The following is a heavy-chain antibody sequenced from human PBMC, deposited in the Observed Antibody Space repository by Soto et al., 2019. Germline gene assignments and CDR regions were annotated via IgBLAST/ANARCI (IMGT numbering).Heavy chain of an antibody. V-gene: IGHV4-59*01. Sequence: QVQLQESGPGLVKPSETLSLTCTVSGGSISSYYWSWIRQPPGKGLEWIGYIYYSGSTNYNPSLNSRVTISVDTSKNQFSLKLSSVTAADTAVYYCASSPYYYDSSGYPYYYGMDVWGQGTTVTVSS. CDR3: ASSPYYYDSSGYPYYYGMDV. J-gene: IGHJ6*02. CDR1: GGSISSYY. D-gene: IGHD3-22*01. CDR2: IYYSGST.